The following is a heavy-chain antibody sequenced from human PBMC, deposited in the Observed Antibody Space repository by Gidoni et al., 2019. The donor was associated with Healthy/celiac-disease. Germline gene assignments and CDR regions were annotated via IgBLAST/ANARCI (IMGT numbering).Heavy chain of an antibody. CDR3: ARGAYGDPHFDYFDY. J-gene: IGHJ4*02. D-gene: IGHD4-17*01. Sequence: QVQLVQSGAEVKKPGASVKVSCKASGYTFTSYAMHWVRQAPGQRLEWMGWINAGNGNTKYSQKFQGRVTITRDTSASTAYMELSSLRSEDTAVYYCARGAYGDPHFDYFDYWGQGTLVTVSS. CDR2: INAGNGNT. V-gene: IGHV1-3*01. CDR1: GYTFTSYA.